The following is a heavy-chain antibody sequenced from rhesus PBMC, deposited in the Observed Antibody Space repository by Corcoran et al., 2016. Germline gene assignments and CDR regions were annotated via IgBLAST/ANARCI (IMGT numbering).Heavy chain of an antibody. CDR1: GGSINTLY. CDR2: VKFDNGNI. J-gene: IGHJ4*01. CDR3: ASQGETYAFDY. Sequence: QVQLQESGPGLVRPSDTLSLTCTVSGGSINTLYWSWIRQAPGKGPEWIGEVKFDNGNINASPSFKGRVSISQDESKTRFSLILWSVTVADTAMYFCASQGETYAFDYWGQGILVTVSS. D-gene: IGHD2-15*01. V-gene: IGHV4-80*01.